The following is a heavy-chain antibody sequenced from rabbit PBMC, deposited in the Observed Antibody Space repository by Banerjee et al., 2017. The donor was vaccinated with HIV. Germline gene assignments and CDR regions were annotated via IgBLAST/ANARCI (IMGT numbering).Heavy chain of an antibody. V-gene: IGHV1S45*01. CDR3: ARDYGYAGDNYRAFNL. J-gene: IGHJ4*01. CDR1: GIDFSSSYW. D-gene: IGHD4-2*01. CDR2: IYAGSSGST. Sequence: QQQLEESGGGLVKPGGTLTLTCKASGIDFSSSYWMCWVRQAPGKGLEWIACIYAGSSGSTYYASWAKGRFTISKTSSTTVTLQMTSLTAADTATYFCARDYGYAGDNYRAFNLWGPGTLVTVS.